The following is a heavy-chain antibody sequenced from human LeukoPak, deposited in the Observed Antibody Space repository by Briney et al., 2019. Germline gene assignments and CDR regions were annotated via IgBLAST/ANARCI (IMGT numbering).Heavy chain of an antibody. V-gene: IGHV4-61*05. J-gene: IGHJ3*02. CDR1: GGSITSSSYY. CDR2: IYYSGST. D-gene: IGHD2-2*01. CDR3: AREGYCSSTSCLRSAFDI. Sequence: SETLSLTCTVSGGSITSSSYYWGWIRQPPGKGLEWIGYIYYSGSTNYNPSLKSRVTISVDTSKNQFSLKLSSVTAADTAVYYCAREGYCSSTSCLRSAFDIWGQGTMVTVSS.